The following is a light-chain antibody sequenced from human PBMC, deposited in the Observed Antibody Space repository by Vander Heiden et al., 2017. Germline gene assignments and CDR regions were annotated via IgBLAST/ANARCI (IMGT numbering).Light chain of an antibody. Sequence: SYELTQPPSVSVSPGQTASIPCSGDKLGNKYVCWYQQKPGRSPVMVIYQDKKRPSGIPERFSGSNSGNTATLTISGTQAMDEADYYCQAWDSDTALFGGGTTLTVL. J-gene: IGLJ2*01. CDR3: QAWDSDTAL. V-gene: IGLV3-1*01. CDR1: KLGNKY. CDR2: QDK.